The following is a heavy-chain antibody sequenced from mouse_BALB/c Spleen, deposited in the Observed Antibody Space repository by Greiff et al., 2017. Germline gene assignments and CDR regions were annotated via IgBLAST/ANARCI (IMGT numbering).Heavy chain of an antibody. J-gene: IGHJ4*01. V-gene: IGHV14-3*02. CDR2: IDPANGNT. CDR3: AIYYVNAMDY. Sequence: VQLKESGAELVKPGASVKLSCTASGFNIKDTYMHWVKQRPEQGLEWIGRIDPANGNTKYDPKFQGKATITADTSSNTAYLQLSSLTSEDTAVYYCAIYYVNAMDYWGQGTSVTVSS. CDR1: GFNIKDTY. D-gene: IGHD2-1*01.